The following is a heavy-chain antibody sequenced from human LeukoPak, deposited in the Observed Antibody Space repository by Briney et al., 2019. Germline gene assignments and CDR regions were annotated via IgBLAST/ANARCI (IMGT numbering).Heavy chain of an antibody. J-gene: IGHJ6*02. CDR3: ARVYYYDSSGYPHGMDV. CDR2: MNPNSGNT. D-gene: IGHD3-22*01. CDR1: GYTFTSYD. Sequence: ASVKVSCKASGYTFTSYDINWVRQATGQGLEWMGWMNPNSGNTGYAQTFQGRVTMTRNTSISTAYMELSSLRSEDTAVYYCARVYYYDSSGYPHGMDVWGQGTTVTVSS. V-gene: IGHV1-8*01.